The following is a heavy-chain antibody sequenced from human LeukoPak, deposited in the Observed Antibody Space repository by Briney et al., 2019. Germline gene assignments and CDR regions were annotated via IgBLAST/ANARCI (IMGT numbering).Heavy chain of an antibody. CDR3: AERNGLGSYEGDY. CDR1: GGSISRTNW. Sequence: PSETLSLTCDVSGGSISRTNWWSWVRQPPGKGLEWIGEIYHSGSTNYNPSLKSRVTISVDKSKNQFSLKLSSVTAADTAVYYCAERNGLGSYEGDYWGQGTLVTVSS. D-gene: IGHD3-10*01. V-gene: IGHV4-4*02. CDR2: IYHSGST. J-gene: IGHJ4*02.